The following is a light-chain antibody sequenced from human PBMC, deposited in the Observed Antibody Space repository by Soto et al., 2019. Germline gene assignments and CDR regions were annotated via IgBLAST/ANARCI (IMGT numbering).Light chain of an antibody. J-gene: IGKJ5*01. Sequence: EIVLTQSPGALSLSPGEGATVSCRASQSVRSAYLAWYQQKPGQAPSLLIYDASSRAAGIPDRFSGSGSGTDFTLTISRLEPEDFAVYYCQQYGTSPITFGQGTRLEIK. CDR2: DAS. CDR3: QQYGTSPIT. V-gene: IGKV3-20*01. CDR1: QSVRSAY.